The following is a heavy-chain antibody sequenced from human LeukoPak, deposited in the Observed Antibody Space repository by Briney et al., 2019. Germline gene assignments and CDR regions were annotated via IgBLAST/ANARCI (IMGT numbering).Heavy chain of an antibody. CDR1: GFTFSSYW. Sequence: GGSLRLSCAASGFTFSSYWMSWVRQAPGKGLEWVSYTSSSSSTIYYTDSVKGRFTISRDNARNSLYLQMNSLRAEDTAVYYCAREGWEELGHYFDYWGQGTGVTVSS. V-gene: IGHV3-48*04. CDR3: AREGWEELGHYFDY. D-gene: IGHD1-26*01. CDR2: TSSSSSTI. J-gene: IGHJ4*02.